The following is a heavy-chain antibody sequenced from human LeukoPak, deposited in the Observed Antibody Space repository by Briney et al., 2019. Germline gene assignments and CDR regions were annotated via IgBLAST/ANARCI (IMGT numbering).Heavy chain of an antibody. CDR1: GFTFSNAW. D-gene: IGHD3-22*01. Sequence: GGSLRLSCAASGFTFSNAWMSWVRQAPGKGLEWVSSISSTSSYIYYADSVKGRFTISRDNAKNSLFLQMNSLRAEDTAVYYCARELMGLTMIVVVNPIDYWGQGTLVTVSS. CDR3: ARELMGLTMIVVVNPIDY. V-gene: IGHV3-21*01. J-gene: IGHJ4*02. CDR2: ISSTSSYI.